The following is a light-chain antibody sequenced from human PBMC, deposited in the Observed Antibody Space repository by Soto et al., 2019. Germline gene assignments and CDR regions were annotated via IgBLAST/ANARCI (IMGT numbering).Light chain of an antibody. V-gene: IGKV1-5*01. CDR2: DAS. Sequence: DIQMTQSPSTLSASVGDRVTITCRASQSFSTWLAWYQQKPGKAPKLLIYDASSLESGDPSRFSGSGSGTEFTLTISSLQPDDFATYYCQQYYSYPLTFGGGTTVEIK. CDR3: QQYYSYPLT. CDR1: QSFSTW. J-gene: IGKJ4*01.